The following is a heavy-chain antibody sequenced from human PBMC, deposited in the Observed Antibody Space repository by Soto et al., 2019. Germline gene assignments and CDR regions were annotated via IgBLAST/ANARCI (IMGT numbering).Heavy chain of an antibody. CDR3: ARAPGGSSSFVDY. D-gene: IGHD6-6*01. V-gene: IGHV1-18*01. J-gene: IGHJ4*02. CDR1: GYTFTNFG. Sequence: ASVKVSCKASGYTFTNFGISWVRQAPGQGLEWMGWISAYNGNTNYAQNFQGRVTITRDTSASTAYMELSSLRSEDTAVYYCARAPGGSSSFVDYWGQGTLVTVSS. CDR2: ISAYNGNT.